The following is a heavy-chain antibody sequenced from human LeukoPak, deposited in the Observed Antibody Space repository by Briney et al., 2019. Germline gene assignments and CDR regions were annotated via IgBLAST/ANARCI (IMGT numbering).Heavy chain of an antibody. CDR3: AKDLGDCSSTSCYFDC. V-gene: IGHV3-23*01. CDR1: GFTFIIYA. CDR2: ISGSGGST. D-gene: IGHD2-2*01. J-gene: IGHJ4*02. Sequence: GRSLRLSCAASGFTFIIYAMSWVRQAPGKGLEWVSGISGSGGSTYYADSVKGRFTISRDNSKNTLDLQMNSLRAEDTAVYYCAKDLGDCSSTSCYFDCWGQGTLVTVSS.